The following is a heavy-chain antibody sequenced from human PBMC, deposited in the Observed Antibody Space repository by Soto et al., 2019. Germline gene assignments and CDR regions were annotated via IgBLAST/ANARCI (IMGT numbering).Heavy chain of an antibody. CDR3: TRSRNLVGPTRFGLDV. CDR2: ISYDGNSK. J-gene: IGHJ6*02. V-gene: IGHV3-30-3*01. D-gene: IGHD1-26*01. Sequence: PGGSLRLSCAASGFTFSSYAMHWVRQAPGKGLEWVAVISYDGNSKYYADSVKGRFTVSRDSSKNTLYLQMSSLRAEDTAVFYCTRSRNLVGPTRFGLDVWGQGTTVTVSS. CDR1: GFTFSSYA.